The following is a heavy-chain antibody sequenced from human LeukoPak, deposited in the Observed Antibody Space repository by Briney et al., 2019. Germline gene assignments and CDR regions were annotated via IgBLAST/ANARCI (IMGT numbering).Heavy chain of an antibody. CDR2: ISYDGSNK. D-gene: IGHD3-22*01. Sequence: SGGSLRLSCAASGFTFSSYAMHWVRQAPGKGLEWVAVISYDGSNKYYADSVKGRFTISRDNSKNTLYLQMNSLRAEDTAVYYCARSAAMISLQLDYWGQGTLVTVSS. V-gene: IGHV3-30*04. J-gene: IGHJ4*02. CDR1: GFTFSSYA. CDR3: ARSAAMISLQLDY.